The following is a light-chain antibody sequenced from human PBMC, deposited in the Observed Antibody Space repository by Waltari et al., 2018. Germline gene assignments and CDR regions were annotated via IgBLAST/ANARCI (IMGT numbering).Light chain of an antibody. CDR1: QSILYNSNNKNF. CDR3: QQYFNTPTFT. J-gene: IGKJ3*01. V-gene: IGKV4-1*01. Sequence: IVLTKSPDSLAVSLGERATIHCKSSQSILYNSNNKNFLAWYQQRPGQPPKLLIYWTSTRASGVPDRFSCSGSGTDFTLTISSLQAEDVAVYYCQQYFNTPTFTFGPGTKVDIK. CDR2: WTS.